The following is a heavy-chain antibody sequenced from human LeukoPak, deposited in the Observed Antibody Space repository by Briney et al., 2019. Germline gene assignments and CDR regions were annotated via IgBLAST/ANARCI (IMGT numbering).Heavy chain of an antibody. V-gene: IGHV3-15*01. D-gene: IGHD1-26*01. Sequence: PGGSLRLSCAASGXTFSDAWMSWVRQAPGKGLEWVGRIKSKTDGGTSDYAAPVKGRFIISRDDSENTLHLQMNSLKTEDTAVYYCITDSGSYSPFDYWGQGTLVTVSS. CDR1: GXTFSDAW. CDR3: ITDSGSYSPFDY. CDR2: IKSKTDGGTS. J-gene: IGHJ4*02.